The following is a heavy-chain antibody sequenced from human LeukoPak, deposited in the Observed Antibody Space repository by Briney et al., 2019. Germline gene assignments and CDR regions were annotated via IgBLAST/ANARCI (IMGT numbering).Heavy chain of an antibody. CDR2: IYYSGST. D-gene: IGHD3-10*01. CDR3: ASITNDAFDI. J-gene: IGHJ3*02. V-gene: IGHV4-59*01. CDR1: GGSISSYY. Sequence: PSETLSLTCTVSGGSISSYYWSWIRQPPGKGLEWIGYIYYSGSTNYNPSLKSRVTISVDTSKNQFSLKLSSATAADTAVYYCASITNDAFDIWGQGTMVTVSS.